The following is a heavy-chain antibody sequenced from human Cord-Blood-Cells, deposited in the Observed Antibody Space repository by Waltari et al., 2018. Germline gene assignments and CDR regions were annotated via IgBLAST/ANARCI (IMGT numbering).Heavy chain of an antibody. CDR2: IYYSGST. CDR3: ARHGDTRGVPAAIVYFDY. J-gene: IGHJ4*02. Sequence: QLQLQESGPGLVKPSETLSLTCTVSGGSISSSSYSWGWIRQPPGKGLEWIGSIYYSGSTYYNPSRKSRVTISVDTSKNQFSLKLSSVTAADTAVYYCARHGDTRGVPAAIVYFDYWGQGTLVTVSS. D-gene: IGHD2-2*02. CDR1: GGSISSSSYS. V-gene: IGHV4-39*01.